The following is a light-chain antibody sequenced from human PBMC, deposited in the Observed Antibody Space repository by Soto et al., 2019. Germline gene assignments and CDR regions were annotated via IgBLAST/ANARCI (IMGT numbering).Light chain of an antibody. CDR3: QQFNSYPLT. V-gene: IGKV1-13*02. CDR1: QGIASA. J-gene: IGKJ4*01. CDR2: DAS. Sequence: AIQLTQSPSSLSASVGDKVAITCRASQGIASALAWYQQKPGKAPDLLIYDASRLESGVPSRFSGSGSGTDFTLTISNLQPEDFATYYCQQFNSYPLTFGGGTKVDIK.